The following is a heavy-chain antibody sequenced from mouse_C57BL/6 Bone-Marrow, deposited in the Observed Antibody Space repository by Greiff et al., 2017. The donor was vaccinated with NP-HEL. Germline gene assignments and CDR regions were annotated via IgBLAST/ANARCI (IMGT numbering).Heavy chain of an antibody. V-gene: IGHV1-42*01. J-gene: IGHJ3*01. D-gene: IGHD2-14*01. CDR3: ARGYDRFAY. Sequence: EVQLQQSGPELVKPGASVKISCKASGYSFTGYYMNWVKQSPEKSLEWIGEINPSTGGTTYNQKFKAKATLTVDKSSSTAYMQLKSLTSEDSAVYYCARGYDRFAYWGQGTLVTGSA. CDR1: GYSFTGYY. CDR2: INPSTGGT.